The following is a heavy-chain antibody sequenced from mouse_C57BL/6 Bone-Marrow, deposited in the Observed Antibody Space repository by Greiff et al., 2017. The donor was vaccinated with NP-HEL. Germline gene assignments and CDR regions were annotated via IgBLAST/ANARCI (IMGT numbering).Heavy chain of an antibody. CDR3: ARRVGTGGFFDY. CDR2: TYWDDDK. V-gene: IGHV8-12*01. Sequence: QVTLKVCGPGILQSSQTLSLTCSFSGFSLSTSGMGVSWIRQPSGKGLEWLAHTYWDDDKCYNPSLKSRLTISKDTSSNHVFLKITSVDTATTATYYCARRVGTGGFFDYWGQGTTLTVSS. J-gene: IGHJ2*01. CDR1: GFSLSTSGMG. D-gene: IGHD4-1*01.